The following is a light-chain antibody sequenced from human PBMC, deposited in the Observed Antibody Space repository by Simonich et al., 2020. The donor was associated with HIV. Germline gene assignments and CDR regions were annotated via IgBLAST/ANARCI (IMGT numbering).Light chain of an antibody. CDR2: EAS. J-gene: IGKJ1*01. CDR3: QQYNNYPKT. Sequence: DIQMTQSPSSLSASVGDRVTITCRARQGISNSLAWYQQKPVTAPKLLVSEASSLESGVPSRFSGSGSGTEFTLTISSLQPDDFATYYCQQYNNYPKTFGQGTKVEIK. V-gene: IGKV1-5*03. CDR1: QGISNS.